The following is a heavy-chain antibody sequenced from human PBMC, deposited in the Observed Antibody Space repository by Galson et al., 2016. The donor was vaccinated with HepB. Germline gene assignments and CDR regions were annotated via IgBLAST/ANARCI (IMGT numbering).Heavy chain of an antibody. D-gene: IGHD1-26*01. CDR2: IIPVFGTT. CDR1: GGTFSTYA. CDR3: SRGSSSFVVGSTAFYY. Sequence: SVKVSCKVSGGTFSTYAMSWVRLARGQGLEWVGGIIPVFGTTKSAQKFQGRVTLTADDSTFTAYMALRGLRYDDTAVYYCSRGSSSFVVGSTAFYYWGQCPLVTVSS. V-gene: IGHV1-69*13. J-gene: IGHJ4*01.